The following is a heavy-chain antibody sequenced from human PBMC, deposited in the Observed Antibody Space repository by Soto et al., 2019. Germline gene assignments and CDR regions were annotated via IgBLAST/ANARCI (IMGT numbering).Heavy chain of an antibody. Sequence: LQLQESGPGLVKPSETLSLTCTVSGDSISTSSYCWGWIRQPPGKGLEWIGSIYSSGSTYYNPSLKSRVTISVDTSKNQFSLKVSSVTAADTAVYYCARFSLEWNWFDPWGQGTLVTVSS. CDR2: IYSSGST. CDR1: GDSISTSSYC. CDR3: ARFSLEWNWFDP. V-gene: IGHV4-39*01. J-gene: IGHJ5*02. D-gene: IGHD3-3*01.